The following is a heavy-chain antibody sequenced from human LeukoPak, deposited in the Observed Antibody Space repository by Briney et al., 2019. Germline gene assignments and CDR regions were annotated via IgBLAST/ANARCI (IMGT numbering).Heavy chain of an antibody. Sequence: ASVKVSCKASGYTFTSYDINWVRQATGQGLEWMGWMNPNSGNTGYAQKFQGRVTMTRDMSTSTVYMELSSLRSEDTAVYYCATAKYSSGWYGAFDIWGQGTMVTVSP. D-gene: IGHD6-19*01. V-gene: IGHV1-8*01. J-gene: IGHJ3*02. CDR3: ATAKYSSGWYGAFDI. CDR1: GYTFTSYD. CDR2: MNPNSGNT.